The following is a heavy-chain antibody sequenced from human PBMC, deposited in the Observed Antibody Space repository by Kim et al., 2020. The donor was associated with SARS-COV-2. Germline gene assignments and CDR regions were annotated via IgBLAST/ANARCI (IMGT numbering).Heavy chain of an antibody. D-gene: IGHD3-3*01. V-gene: IGHV1-3*01. J-gene: IGHJ4*02. CDR2: INAGNGNT. CDR3: ARGAPKVFGVVV. Sequence: ASVKVSCKASGYTFTSYAMHWVRQAPGQRLEWMGWINAGNGNTKYSQKFQGRVTITRDTSASTAYMELSSLRSEDTAVYYCARGAPKVFGVVVWGQGTLVTVSS. CDR1: GYTFTSYA.